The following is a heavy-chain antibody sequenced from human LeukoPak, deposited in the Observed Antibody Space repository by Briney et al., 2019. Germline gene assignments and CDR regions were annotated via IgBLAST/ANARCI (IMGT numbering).Heavy chain of an antibody. V-gene: IGHV3-74*01. D-gene: IGHD3-16*01. J-gene: IGHJ4*02. CDR2: INPEETGT. CDR1: GFTFSTYW. Sequence: PGGSLRLSCVGSGFTFSTYWMRWVRQAPAKGLVWVSRINPEETGTNYADSVKGRFTISRDNAKNTLYLQMNSLGAEDTAVYYCARGGLEPVDYWGQGTLVTVSS. CDR3: ARGGLEPVDY.